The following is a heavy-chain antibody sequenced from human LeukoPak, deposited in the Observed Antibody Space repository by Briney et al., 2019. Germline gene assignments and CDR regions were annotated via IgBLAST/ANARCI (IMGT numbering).Heavy chain of an antibody. Sequence: PSETLSLTCAVYGGSFSGYYWSWIRQPPGKGLERIGEINHSGSTNYNPSLKSRVTISVDTSKNQFSLKLSSVTAADTAVYYCARAGAAAAGTKNFDYWGQGTLVTVSS. V-gene: IGHV4-34*01. D-gene: IGHD6-13*01. CDR1: GGSFSGYY. J-gene: IGHJ4*02. CDR3: ARAGAAAAGTKNFDY. CDR2: INHSGST.